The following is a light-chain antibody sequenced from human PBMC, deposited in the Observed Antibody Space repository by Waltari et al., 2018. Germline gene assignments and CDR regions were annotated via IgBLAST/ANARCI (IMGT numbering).Light chain of an antibody. Sequence: EIVLTQSPATLSLSPGERATLSCRPSQSVSSYLAWYQQKPGQAPRLLLYDASNRATGIPARFSGSGSGTDFTLTISSLEPEDFAVYYCQQRSNWPPWTFGQGTKVEIK. CDR3: QQRSNWPPWT. CDR2: DAS. CDR1: QSVSSY. V-gene: IGKV3-11*01. J-gene: IGKJ1*01.